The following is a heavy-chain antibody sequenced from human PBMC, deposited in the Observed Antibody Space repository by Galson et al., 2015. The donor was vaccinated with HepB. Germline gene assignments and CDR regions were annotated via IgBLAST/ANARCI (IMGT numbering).Heavy chain of an antibody. CDR1: GFTFSNYG. J-gene: IGHJ6*02. CDR3: ARIVDGYDNMGVYFNNGMDV. D-gene: IGHD5-12*01. Sequence: SLRLSCAASGFTFSNYGFHWIRQPPGKGLEWVAVISSDGTTKNYADSVKGRFTISRDNSESTLSLEMNSLRSDDRAVYYCARIVDGYDNMGVYFNNGMDVWGQGTTVTVAS. V-gene: IGHV3-30*04. CDR2: ISSDGTTK.